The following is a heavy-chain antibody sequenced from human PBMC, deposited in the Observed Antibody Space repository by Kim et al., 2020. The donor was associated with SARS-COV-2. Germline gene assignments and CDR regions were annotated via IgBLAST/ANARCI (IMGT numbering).Heavy chain of an antibody. J-gene: IGHJ6*02. CDR1: GLTFSSYA. CDR3: AKEGAPAAKYGMDV. Sequence: GGSLRLSCAASGLTFSSYAVSWVRQAPGKGLEWVSAISGSGGTTYYADSVKGRFTISRDNSKNTLYLQMNSLRAEDTAVYYCAKEGAPAAKYGMDVWGQGTTVTVSS. V-gene: IGHV3-23*01. CDR2: ISGSGGTT. D-gene: IGHD2-2*01.